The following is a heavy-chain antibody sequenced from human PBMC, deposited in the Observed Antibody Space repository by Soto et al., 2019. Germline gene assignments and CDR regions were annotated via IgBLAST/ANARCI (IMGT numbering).Heavy chain of an antibody. D-gene: IGHD2-21*01. J-gene: IGHJ5*02. Sequence: ASVKVSCKVSGYTLTELSMHWVRQAPGKGLEWMGGFDPEDGEAIYAQKFQGRVTMTEDTSTDTAYMELSSLRSEDTAVYYCSFHMTLNGFDPWGQGTLVTVSS. V-gene: IGHV1-24*01. CDR3: SFHMTLNGFDP. CDR2: FDPEDGEA. CDR1: GYTLTELS.